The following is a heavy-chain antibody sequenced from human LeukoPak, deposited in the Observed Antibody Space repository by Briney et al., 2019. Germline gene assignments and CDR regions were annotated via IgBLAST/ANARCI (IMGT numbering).Heavy chain of an antibody. CDR3: ASRVVSSSWYLYYYYGMDV. V-gene: IGHV1-8*01. J-gene: IGHJ6*02. CDR2: MNPNSGNT. D-gene: IGHD6-13*01. CDR1: GYTFTSYD. Sequence: ASVKVSCKASGYTFTSYDINWVRQATGQRLEWMGWMNPNSGNTGYAQKFQGRVTMTRNTSISTAYMELSSLRSEDTAVYYCASRVVSSSWYLYYYYGMDVWGQGTTVTVSS.